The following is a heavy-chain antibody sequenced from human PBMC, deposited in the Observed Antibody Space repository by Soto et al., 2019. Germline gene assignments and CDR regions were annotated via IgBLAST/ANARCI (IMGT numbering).Heavy chain of an antibody. V-gene: IGHV4-4*02. D-gene: IGHD6-13*01. J-gene: IGHJ4*02. CDR3: ARGSYSSNFDY. Sequence: QVQLQESGPGLVKPSGTLSLTCAVSGASISSSNWWSWVRQPPGKGLEWIGEIYHRGSTNYNPSLKTRGTVSVDKSKNQFSLHLSSETAADTAVYYCARGSYSSNFDYWGQGTLVTVSS. CDR1: GASISSSNW. CDR2: IYHRGST.